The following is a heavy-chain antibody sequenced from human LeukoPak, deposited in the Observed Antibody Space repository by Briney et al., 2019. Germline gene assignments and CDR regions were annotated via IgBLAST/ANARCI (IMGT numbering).Heavy chain of an antibody. V-gene: IGHV1-18*01. CDR3: ARGSYYGSLTFDY. Sequence: ASVKVSCKASGYTFTSYGISWVRQAPGQGLEWMGLISAYSGNTNYAQKVQGRVTMTRNTSISTVYMELSSLRSEDTAVYYCARGSYYGSLTFDYWGQGTLVTVSS. CDR1: GYTFTSYG. CDR2: ISAYSGNT. D-gene: IGHD3-10*01. J-gene: IGHJ4*02.